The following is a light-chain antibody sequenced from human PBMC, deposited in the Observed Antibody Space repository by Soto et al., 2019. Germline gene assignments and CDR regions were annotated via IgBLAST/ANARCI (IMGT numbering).Light chain of an antibody. CDR1: QSISSW. V-gene: IGKV1-5*03. CDR3: QQYNRYWT. J-gene: IGKJ1*01. Sequence: DIQMTQSPSTLSASVGDRVTITCRASQSISSWLAWYQQKPGKAPKLLIYKASSLASGVPSRFSGSGSGTEFTLTISSLQPDDFATYYCQQYNRYWTFGQGTKVEIK. CDR2: KAS.